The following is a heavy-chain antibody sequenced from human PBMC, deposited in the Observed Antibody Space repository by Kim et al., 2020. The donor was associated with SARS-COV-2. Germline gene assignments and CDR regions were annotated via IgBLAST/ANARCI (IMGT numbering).Heavy chain of an antibody. CDR3: AREIGTTVVTLYGLDY. CDR2: IWYDGSNK. J-gene: IGHJ4*02. CDR1: GFTFSSYG. D-gene: IGHD4-17*01. V-gene: IGHV3-33*01. Sequence: GGSLRLSCAASGFTFSSYGMHWVRQAPGKGLEWVAVIWYDGSNKYYADSVKGRFTISRDNSKNTLYLQMNSLRAEDTAVYYCAREIGTTVVTLYGLDYWGQGTLVTVSS.